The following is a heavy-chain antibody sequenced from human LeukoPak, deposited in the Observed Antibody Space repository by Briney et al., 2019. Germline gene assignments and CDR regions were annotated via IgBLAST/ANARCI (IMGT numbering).Heavy chain of an antibody. D-gene: IGHD5-18*01. CDR1: GXTVSSNY. CDR3: ARGLGYSYGQYYFDY. J-gene: IGHJ4*02. V-gene: IGHV3-66*01. CDR2: IYSGGST. Sequence: PGGSLRLSCAASGXTVSSNYMSWVRQAPGKGLEWVSVIYSGGSTYYADSVKGRFTISRDNSKNTLYLQMNSLRAEDTAVYYCARGLGYSYGQYYFDYWGQGTLVTVSS.